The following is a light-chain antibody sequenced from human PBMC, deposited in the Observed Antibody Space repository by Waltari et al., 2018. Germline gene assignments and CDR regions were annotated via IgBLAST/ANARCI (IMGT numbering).Light chain of an antibody. Sequence: DVVMTQSPLSLPVTLGQPASIPCRSSQGLVHSDGNTYLNWFHQSPGQAPRRLIYKVSNRDSGVPDRLSGRGSGTDVTLKSSRVEAEDVGVYFCMQGTYWPRTFGQGTKVEIK. J-gene: IGKJ1*01. V-gene: IGKV2-30*02. CDR1: QGLVHSDGNTY. CDR2: KVS. CDR3: MQGTYWPRT.